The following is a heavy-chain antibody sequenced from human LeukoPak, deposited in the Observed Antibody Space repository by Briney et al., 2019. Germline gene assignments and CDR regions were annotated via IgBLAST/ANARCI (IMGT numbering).Heavy chain of an antibody. V-gene: IGHV3-21*01. D-gene: IGHD2-2*01. CDR3: ARLDDDVVVLAAIRYYYYGMDV. CDR1: GFTFSSYS. CDR2: ISSSSSYI. J-gene: IGHJ6*02. Sequence: GGSLRLSCAASGFTFSSYSMNWVRQAPGKGLEWVSSISSSSSYIYYADSVKGRFTISRDNAKNSLYLQMNSLRAEDTAVYYCARLDDDVVVLAAIRYYYYGMDVWGQGTTVTVSS.